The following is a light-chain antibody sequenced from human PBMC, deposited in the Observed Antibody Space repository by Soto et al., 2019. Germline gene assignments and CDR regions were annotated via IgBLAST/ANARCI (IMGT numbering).Light chain of an antibody. CDR1: QSVGTLY. Sequence: IVLTQSPGTLSLSPGDRATLSCRASQSVGTLYLAWYQQKPVQAPRLLISGTSTRATGIPDRFSGSASGTDFYLTSRRLEPEEIAVYYCQQYSNAPRTVGQGTKVDSK. CDR3: QQYSNAPRT. V-gene: IGKV3-20*01. CDR2: GTS. J-gene: IGKJ1*01.